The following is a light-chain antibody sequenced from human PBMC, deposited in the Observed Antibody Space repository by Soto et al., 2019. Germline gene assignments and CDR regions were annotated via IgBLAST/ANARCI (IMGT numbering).Light chain of an antibody. Sequence: QSVLTQPPAASGTPGQRVTISCFGSSSNIGTNTVNWFQQLPGSAPKLLIYSSNQRPSGVPDRISGSKSGTSASLAISGLQSEDEADYYCATWDDSLNGYLFGTGTKVTV. CDR2: SSN. CDR1: SSNIGTNT. J-gene: IGLJ1*01. CDR3: ATWDDSLNGYL. V-gene: IGLV1-44*01.